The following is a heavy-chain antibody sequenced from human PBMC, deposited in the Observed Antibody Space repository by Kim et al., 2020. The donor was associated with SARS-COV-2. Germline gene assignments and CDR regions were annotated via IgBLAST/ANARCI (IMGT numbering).Heavy chain of an antibody. J-gene: IGHJ6*02. CDR3: ARVAFGGANYYYYGMDV. D-gene: IGHD3-16*01. V-gene: IGHV3-30*01. Sequence: KGRFTNSRDNSKNTLYLQMTSLRAEDTAVYYCARVAFGGANYYYYGMDVWGQGTTVTVSS.